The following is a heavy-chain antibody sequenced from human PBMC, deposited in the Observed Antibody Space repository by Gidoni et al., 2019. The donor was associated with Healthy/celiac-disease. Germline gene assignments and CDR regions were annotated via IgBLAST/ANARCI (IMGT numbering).Heavy chain of an antibody. J-gene: IGHJ4*02. CDR1: GYSFTSYW. CDR3: ARHYEGSGRPLFDY. D-gene: IGHD3-10*01. V-gene: IGHV5-10-1*01. Sequence: EVQLVQSGAEVKTPGEPVRIAGKGSGYSFTSYWISWVRQMPGKGLEWMGRIDPSDSYTNYSPSFQGHVTSSADKSLSTAYLQWSSLKASDTAMYYCARHYEGSGRPLFDYWGQGTLVTVSS. CDR2: IDPSDSYT.